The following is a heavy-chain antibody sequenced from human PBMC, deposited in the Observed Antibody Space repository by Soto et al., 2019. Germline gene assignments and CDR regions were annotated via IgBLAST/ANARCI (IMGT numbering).Heavy chain of an antibody. V-gene: IGHV3-9*01. CDR1: GFTFDDYA. Sequence: EVQLVESGGGLVQPGRSLRLSCAASGFTFDDYAMHWVRQAPGKGLEWVSRISWNSGSIGYADSVKGRFTISRDNAKNSLYLQRNSLRAEDTALYYCAKAVGSDGNFDYWGQGTLVTVSS. CDR2: ISWNSGSI. J-gene: IGHJ4*02. D-gene: IGHD5-18*01. CDR3: AKAVGSDGNFDY.